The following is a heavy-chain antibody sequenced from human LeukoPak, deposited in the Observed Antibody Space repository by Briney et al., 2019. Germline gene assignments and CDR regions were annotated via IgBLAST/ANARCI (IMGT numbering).Heavy chain of an antibody. D-gene: IGHD5-24*01. J-gene: IGHJ6*03. Sequence: SETLSLTCAVSGGSISSSNWWSWVRQPPGKGLEWIGEIYHSGSTNYNPSLKSRVTISVDKSKNQFSLKLSSVTTADTAVYYCARNQRWLQSNYYYYYYMDVWGKGTTVTVSS. V-gene: IGHV4-4*02. CDR3: ARNQRWLQSNYYYYYYMDV. CDR2: IYHSGST. CDR1: GGSISSSNW.